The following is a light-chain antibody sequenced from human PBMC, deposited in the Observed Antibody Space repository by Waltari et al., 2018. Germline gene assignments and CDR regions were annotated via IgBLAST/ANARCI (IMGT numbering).Light chain of an antibody. CDR2: EVN. Sequence: QSALTQPPPASGSPGQSVTISCTGTRSDVGGYNYVSWHQPHPAKAPKLVISEVNKRPSGVPDRFSGSKSGNTASLTVSGLQADDEADYYCTSYAGSHNWVFGGGTKLTVL. V-gene: IGLV2-8*01. J-gene: IGLJ2*01. CDR3: TSYAGSHNWV. CDR1: RSDVGGYNY.